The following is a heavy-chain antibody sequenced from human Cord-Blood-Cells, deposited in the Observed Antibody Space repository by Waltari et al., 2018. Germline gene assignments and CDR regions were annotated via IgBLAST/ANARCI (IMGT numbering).Heavy chain of an antibody. Sequence: QVQLQESGPGLVKPSQTLSLTCTVSGGSISRGGYSWGWIRQHPGKGLEWIGYIYYSGSTYYNPSLKSRVTISVDTSKNQFSLKLSSVTAADTAVYYCARASPDDYIWGSYRYYFDYWGQGTLVTVSS. J-gene: IGHJ4*02. D-gene: IGHD3-16*02. CDR1: GGSISRGGYS. CDR3: ARASPDDYIWGSYRYYFDY. V-gene: IGHV4-31*03. CDR2: IYYSGST.